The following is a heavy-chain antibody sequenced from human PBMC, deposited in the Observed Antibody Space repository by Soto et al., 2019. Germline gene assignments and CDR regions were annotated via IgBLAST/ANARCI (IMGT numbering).Heavy chain of an antibody. J-gene: IGHJ4*02. V-gene: IGHV3-21*01. CDR1: GFSLSTYS. D-gene: IGHD6-13*01. CDR2: ISSSSNNI. Sequence: EVQLVESGGGLVKPGGSLRLSCAASGFSLSTYSMNWVRQAPGKGLEWVSCISSSSNNIYYADSVKGRFTISRDNAKNSLFLQVNSLRDEDTAVYFCARDLTTATGAFDYWGQGTLVTVSS. CDR3: ARDLTTATGAFDY.